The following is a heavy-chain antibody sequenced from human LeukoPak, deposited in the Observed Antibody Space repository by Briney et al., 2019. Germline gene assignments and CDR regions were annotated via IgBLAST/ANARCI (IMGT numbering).Heavy chain of an antibody. CDR2: IYPGDSDT. Sequence: KVSCKASGYTFTSYWIGWVRQMPGKGLEWMGIIYPGDSDTRYSPSFQGQVTISADKSISTAYLQWSSLEASDTAMYYCASAFHDPLDIWGQGTMVTVSS. J-gene: IGHJ3*02. V-gene: IGHV5-51*01. CDR3: ASAFHDPLDI. D-gene: IGHD3-3*02. CDR1: GYTFTSYW.